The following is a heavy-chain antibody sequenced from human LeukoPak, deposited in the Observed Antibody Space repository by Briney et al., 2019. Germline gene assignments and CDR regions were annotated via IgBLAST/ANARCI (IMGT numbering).Heavy chain of an antibody. CDR1: GFTFSSYA. CDR3: AKGQTSSGWGY. CDR2: ISGSGGST. D-gene: IGHD6-19*01. J-gene: IGHJ4*02. Sequence: GGSLRLSCAASGFTFSSYAMSWVRQAPGKGLEWVLAISGSGGSTYYADSVKGRFTISRDNSKNTLYLQMNSLRAEDTAVYYCAKGQTSSGWGYWGQGTLVTVSS. V-gene: IGHV3-23*01.